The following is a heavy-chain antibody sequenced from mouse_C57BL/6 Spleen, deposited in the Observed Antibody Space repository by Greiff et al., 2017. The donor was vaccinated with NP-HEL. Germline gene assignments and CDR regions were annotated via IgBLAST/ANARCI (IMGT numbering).Heavy chain of an antibody. CDR1: GFTFSDYY. Sequence: EVQVVESEGGLVQPGSSMKLSCTASGFTFSDYYMAWVRQVPEKGLEWVANINYDGSSTYYLDSLKSRFIISRDNAKNILYLQMSSLKSEDTATYYCARVAYYSYYYAMDYWGQGTSVTVSS. CDR3: ARVAYYSYYYAMDY. J-gene: IGHJ4*01. D-gene: IGHD2-12*01. V-gene: IGHV5-16*01. CDR2: INYDGSST.